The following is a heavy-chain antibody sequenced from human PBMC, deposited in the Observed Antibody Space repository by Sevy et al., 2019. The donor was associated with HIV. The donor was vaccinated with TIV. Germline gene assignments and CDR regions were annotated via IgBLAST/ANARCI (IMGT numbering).Heavy chain of an antibody. CDR2: IRYDGSNK. Sequence: GGSLRLSCAASGFTFSSYGMHWVRQAPGKGLEWVAFIRYDGSNKYYADSVKGRFTISRDNSKNTLYLQMNSLRAEDTTAYYYAKRTSNSCCSSTTSRPPHYYYMDVWGKGTTVTVSS. J-gene: IGHJ6*03. D-gene: IGHD2-2*01. V-gene: IGHV3-30*02. CDR3: AKRTSNSCCSSTTSRPPHYYYMDV. CDR1: GFTFSSYG.